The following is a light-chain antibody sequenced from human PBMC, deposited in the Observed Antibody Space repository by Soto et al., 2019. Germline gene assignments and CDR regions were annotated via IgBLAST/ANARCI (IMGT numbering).Light chain of an antibody. CDR1: QSVNNNY. Sequence: IGLTQSPGTLSLSPGGGATLSFRASQSVNNNYLAWYQQKPGQGPRLLIYGASSRPTGIPDRFSGSGSGTEFTLTTSSLQSEDFAVYYCQQSNTWPHSIPFGQRT. CDR3: QQSNTWPHSIP. V-gene: IGKV3-20*01. J-gene: IGKJ5*01. CDR2: GAS.